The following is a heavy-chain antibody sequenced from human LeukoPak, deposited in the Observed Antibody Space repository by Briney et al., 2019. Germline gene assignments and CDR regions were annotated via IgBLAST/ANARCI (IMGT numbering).Heavy chain of an antibody. CDR3: ARVTSSEGFWSGYYAFDI. V-gene: IGHV4-59*01. CDR2: MRYSGST. D-gene: IGHD3-3*01. Sequence: KPSETLSLTRTVSGGSISSYYWSWIRQPPGKGLEWIGYMRYSGSTNYNPSLKSRVTLSVDTSKNQFSLKLSPVTAADTAVYYCARVTSSEGFWSGYYAFDIWGQGTMVTVSS. J-gene: IGHJ3*02. CDR1: GGSISSYY.